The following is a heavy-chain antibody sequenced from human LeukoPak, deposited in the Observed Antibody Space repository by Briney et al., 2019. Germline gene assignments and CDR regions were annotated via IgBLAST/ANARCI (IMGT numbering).Heavy chain of an antibody. D-gene: IGHD6-13*01. Sequence: GGSLRLSCSASGFTFSSYGMHEVRQAPGKGLEWVAVIWYDGSNKYYADSVKGRFTISRDNSKNTLYLQMNSLRAEDTAVYYLARVLLSRYSSSRVAGYYGMDVWGQGTTVTVSS. CDR1: GFTFSSYG. J-gene: IGHJ6*02. CDR2: IWYDGSNK. V-gene: IGHV3-33*01. CDR3: ARVLLSRYSSSRVAGYYGMDV.